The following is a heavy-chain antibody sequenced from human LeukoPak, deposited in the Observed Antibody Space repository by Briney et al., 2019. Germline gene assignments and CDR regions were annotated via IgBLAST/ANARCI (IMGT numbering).Heavy chain of an antibody. Sequence: ASVKVSCKASGYAFTGYYMHWVRQAPGQGLEWMGWINPNSGGTNYAQKFQGRVTMTRDTSISTAYMELSRLRSDDTAVYYCAREARGYCSGTSCYRPHNWFDPWGQGTLVTVSS. V-gene: IGHV1-2*02. J-gene: IGHJ5*02. CDR1: GYAFTGYY. CDR2: INPNSGGT. CDR3: AREARGYCSGTSCYRPHNWFDP. D-gene: IGHD2-2*02.